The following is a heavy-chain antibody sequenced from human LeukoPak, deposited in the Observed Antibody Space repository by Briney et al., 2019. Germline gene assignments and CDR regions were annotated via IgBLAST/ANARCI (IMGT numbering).Heavy chain of an antibody. Sequence: PGGSLRLSCAASGFTFSSYSMNWVRQAPGKGLEWVSYISSSSSTIYYADSVKGRFTISRDNAKNSLYLQMNSLRAEDTAVYYCARGYYYDSSGYYFDYWGQGTLVTVSS. CDR2: ISSSSSTI. J-gene: IGHJ4*02. CDR3: ARGYYYDSSGYYFDY. D-gene: IGHD3-22*01. V-gene: IGHV3-48*04. CDR1: GFTFSSYS.